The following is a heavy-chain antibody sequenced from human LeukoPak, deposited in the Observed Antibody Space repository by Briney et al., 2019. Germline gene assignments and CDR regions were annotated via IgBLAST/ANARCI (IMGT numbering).Heavy chain of an antibody. V-gene: IGHV1-69*05. CDR2: VIPLFGTP. D-gene: IGHD4-17*01. CDR3: ARERTTETTWGYFDY. J-gene: IGHJ4*02. Sequence: ASVKVSCKASGGSFNDYAFRWGRQAPGQGLGWRGGVIPLFGTPIYAQQCQGRVTITTAESTSTAYMELSSLTSEDTAVYYCARERTTETTWGYFDYWGQGTLVTVSS. CDR1: GGSFNDYA.